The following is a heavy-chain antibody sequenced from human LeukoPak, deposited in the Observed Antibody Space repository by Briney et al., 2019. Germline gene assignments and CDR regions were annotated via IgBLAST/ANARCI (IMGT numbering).Heavy chain of an antibody. CDR3: ARGMTSTGGRAYYYYGMDV. Sequence: ASVKVSCKASGYTFTSYGISWVRQAPGQGLEWMGWISAYNGNTNYAQKLQGRVTMTTDTSTSAAYMELRSLRSDDTAVYYCARGMTSTGGRAYYYYGMDVWGQGTTVTVSS. J-gene: IGHJ6*02. V-gene: IGHV1-18*01. D-gene: IGHD2-21*02. CDR1: GYTFTSYG. CDR2: ISAYNGNT.